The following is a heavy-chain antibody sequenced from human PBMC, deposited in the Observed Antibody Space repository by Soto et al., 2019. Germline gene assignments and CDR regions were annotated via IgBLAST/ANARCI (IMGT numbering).Heavy chain of an antibody. D-gene: IGHD3-22*01. V-gene: IGHV5-10-1*01. Sequence: GESLKISCKGSGYSFTSYWISWVRQMPGKGLEWMGRIDPSDSYTNYSPSFQGHVTISADKSISTAYLQWSSLKASDTAVYYCARDPYYYDSSGYYYPLDYWGQGTLVTVSS. CDR1: GYSFTSYW. J-gene: IGHJ4*02. CDR2: IDPSDSYT. CDR3: ARDPYYYDSSGYYYPLDY.